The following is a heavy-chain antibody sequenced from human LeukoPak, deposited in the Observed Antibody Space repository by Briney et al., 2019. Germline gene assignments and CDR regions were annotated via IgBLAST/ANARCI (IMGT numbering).Heavy chain of an antibody. V-gene: IGHV4-34*01. CDR1: GGSISSHY. CDR2: INHSGST. Sequence: SETLSLTCTVSGGSISSHYWSWIRQPPGKGLEWIGEINHSGSTNYNPSLKSRVTISVDTSKNQFSLKLSSVTAADTAVYYCARVGNYYDSSGYYSRRPFDYWGQGTLVTVSS. J-gene: IGHJ4*02. D-gene: IGHD3-22*01. CDR3: ARVGNYYDSSGYYSRRPFDY.